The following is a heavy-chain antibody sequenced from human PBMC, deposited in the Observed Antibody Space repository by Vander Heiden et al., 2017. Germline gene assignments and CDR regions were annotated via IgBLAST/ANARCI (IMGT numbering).Heavy chain of an antibody. V-gene: IGHV3-7*03. Sequence: EVQLVESGGGLVQPGGSLRLPCAAPGFTFSNFWMSWARQAPGKGLEWVANINQDGSEKYDVDSVKGRFTISRDNAENSLYLQMNSLRAEDTAVYSCATVARIATPGNHWYLDLWGRGTLVTVSS. CDR3: ATVARIATPGNHWYLDL. CDR1: GFTFSNFW. D-gene: IGHD6-13*01. J-gene: IGHJ2*01. CDR2: INQDGSEK.